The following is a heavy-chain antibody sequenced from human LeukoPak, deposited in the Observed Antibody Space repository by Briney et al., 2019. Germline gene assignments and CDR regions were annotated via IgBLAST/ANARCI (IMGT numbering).Heavy chain of an antibody. CDR2: VSVSGSST. D-gene: IGHD3-16*01. V-gene: IGHV3-23*01. CDR1: GFTFSSYA. Sequence: GGSLRLSCAAYGFTFSSYAMSWVRQAPGMGLEWVSGVSVSGSSTHYADSMKGRFTISRDNSKNTVYLQMNSLTAEDTAVYYCARDWGAWAFDIWGQGTMVTVSS. CDR3: ARDWGAWAFDI. J-gene: IGHJ3*02.